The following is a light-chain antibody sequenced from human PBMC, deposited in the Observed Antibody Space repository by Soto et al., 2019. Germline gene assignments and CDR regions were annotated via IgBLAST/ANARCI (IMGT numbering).Light chain of an antibody. Sequence: QSALTQPPSASGSPGQSVTISCTGTSSDVGNYNYVSWYQQHPGKAPKLMIYEVFKRPSGVPDRFSGSKSGNTASLTVSGLQAEDEADYYCSSYAGSNNYVFGTGTKATVL. CDR3: SSYAGSNNYV. V-gene: IGLV2-8*01. CDR2: EVF. CDR1: SSDVGNYNY. J-gene: IGLJ1*01.